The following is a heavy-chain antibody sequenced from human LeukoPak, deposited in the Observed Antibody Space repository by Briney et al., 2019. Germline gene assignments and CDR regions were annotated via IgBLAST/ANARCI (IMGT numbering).Heavy chain of an antibody. V-gene: IGHV3-74*01. Sequence: GGSLRLSCAASGFTFSSYWMHWVRQAPGKGLVWVSRINSDGSSTSYADSVKGRFTISRDNAKNTLYLQMNSLRAEDTALYYCARDRAAAGTRYFDYWGQGTLVTVSS. D-gene: IGHD6-13*01. CDR1: GFTFSSYW. CDR3: ARDRAAAGTRYFDY. J-gene: IGHJ4*02. CDR2: INSDGSST.